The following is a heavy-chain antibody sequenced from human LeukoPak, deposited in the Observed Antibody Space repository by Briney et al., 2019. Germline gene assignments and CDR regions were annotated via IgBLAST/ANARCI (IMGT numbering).Heavy chain of an antibody. CDR3: ARAGSSGSYLGYAFDI. CDR1: GFTVSSNY. D-gene: IGHD1-26*01. J-gene: IGHJ3*02. Sequence: PGGSLRLSCAAYGFTVSSNYMSWVRQAPGKGLEWVSVIYSGGSTYYADSVKGRFTISRDNSKNTLYLQMNSLRAEDTAVYYCARAGSSGSYLGYAFDIWGQGTMVTVSS. CDR2: IYSGGST. V-gene: IGHV3-53*01.